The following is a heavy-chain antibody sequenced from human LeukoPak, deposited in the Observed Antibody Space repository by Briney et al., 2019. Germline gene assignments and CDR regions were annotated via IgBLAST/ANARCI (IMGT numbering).Heavy chain of an antibody. Sequence: PSGTLSLTCAVSGGSISSSNWWSWVRQPPGKGLEWIGEIYHSGSTNYNPSLKSRVTMSVDTSNNQFSLKLSSVTAADTAVYYCARDSGSYLSYYYYYMDVWGKGTTVTISS. J-gene: IGHJ6*03. CDR1: GGSISSSNW. CDR3: ARDSGSYLSYYYYYMDV. CDR2: IYHSGST. V-gene: IGHV4-4*02. D-gene: IGHD1-26*01.